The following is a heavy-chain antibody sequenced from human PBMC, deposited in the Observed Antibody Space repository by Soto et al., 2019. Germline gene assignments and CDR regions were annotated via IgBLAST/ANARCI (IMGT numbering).Heavy chain of an antibody. CDR3: AKSSIFGVVILPYDY. V-gene: IGHV3-23*01. Sequence: PGGSLRLSCAASGFTFSSYAMSWVRQAPGKGLEWVSAISGSGGSTYYADSVKGRFTISRDNSKNTLYLQMNSLRAEDTAVYYCAKSSIFGVVILPYDYWGQGTLVTVSS. J-gene: IGHJ4*02. CDR2: ISGSGGST. CDR1: GFTFSSYA. D-gene: IGHD3-3*01.